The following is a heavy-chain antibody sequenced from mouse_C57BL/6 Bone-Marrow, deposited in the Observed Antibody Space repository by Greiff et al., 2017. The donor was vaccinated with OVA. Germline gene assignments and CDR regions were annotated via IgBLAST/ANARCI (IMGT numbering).Heavy chain of an antibody. V-gene: IGHV5-17*01. CDR2: LSSGSSTN. CDR3: ARRDCYGSSFAY. CDR1: GFTFSDYG. Sequence: EVQVVESGGGLVQPGGSLTLSCAASGFTFSDYGLHWVRQAPEKGLEWVAYLSSGSSTNYYAATVTGRFTISRDNAKNTLFLKMTSLRSEDTAMYYCARRDCYGSSFAYWGQGTLVTVSA. J-gene: IGHJ3*01. D-gene: IGHD1-1*01.